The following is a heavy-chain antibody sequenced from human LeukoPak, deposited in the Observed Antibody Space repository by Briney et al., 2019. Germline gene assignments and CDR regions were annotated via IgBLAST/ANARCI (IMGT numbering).Heavy chain of an antibody. J-gene: IGHJ4*02. CDR3: ARESPYTFYFDY. V-gene: IGHV1-46*01. D-gene: IGHD3-16*01. Sequence: ASVNVSCKASGYSFTTYHIHWVRQAPGQGLEWMGIIKDSGTTIYPQKFQGRVTMTRDTSTSTVYMEVSSLRSEDTAVYYCARESPYTFYFDYLGQATMVGDSS. CDR1: GYSFTTYH. CDR2: IKDSGTT.